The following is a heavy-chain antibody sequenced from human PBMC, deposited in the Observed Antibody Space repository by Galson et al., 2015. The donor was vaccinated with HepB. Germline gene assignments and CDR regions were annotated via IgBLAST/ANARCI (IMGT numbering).Heavy chain of an antibody. J-gene: IGHJ4*02. V-gene: IGHV3-33*08. CDR1: GFTFSSYG. CDR3: AREEGVRLGVGMDY. CDR2: IWYDGSNK. Sequence: SLRLSCAASGFTFSSYGMHWVRQAPGKGLEWVAVIWYDGSNKYYADSVKGRFTISRDNSKNTLYLQMNSLRAEDTAVYYCAREEGVRLGVGMDYWGQGTLVTVSS. D-gene: IGHD1-26*01.